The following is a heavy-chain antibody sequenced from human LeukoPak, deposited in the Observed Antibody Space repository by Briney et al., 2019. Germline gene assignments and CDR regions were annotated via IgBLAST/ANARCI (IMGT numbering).Heavy chain of an antibody. CDR3: ARAHTSSWYMDY. V-gene: IGHV4-59*01. Sequence: PSETLSLTCSVSGGSISRYYWTWIRQPPGKGLEWIGHIYYNGRTKYNPSLNSRVTISVDTSKNQFSLKLTSVTAADTAVYYCARAHTSSWYMDYWGQGTLVTVSS. CDR2: IYYNGRT. D-gene: IGHD6-13*01. J-gene: IGHJ4*02. CDR1: GGSISRYY.